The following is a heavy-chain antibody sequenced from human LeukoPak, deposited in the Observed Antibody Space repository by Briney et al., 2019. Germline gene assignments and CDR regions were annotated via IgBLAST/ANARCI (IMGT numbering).Heavy chain of an antibody. V-gene: IGHV1-2*02. J-gene: IGHJ6*02. Sequence: ASVKVSCKASGYTFTGYYMHWVRQAPGQGLEWMGWINPNSGGTNYAQKFQGRVTMTRDTSISTAYMELSRLRSDDTAVYYCARSGWDTDYYYYGMDVWGQGTTVTVSS. CDR3: ARSGWDTDYYYYGMDV. CDR2: INPNSGGT. D-gene: IGHD5-18*01. CDR1: GYTFTGYY.